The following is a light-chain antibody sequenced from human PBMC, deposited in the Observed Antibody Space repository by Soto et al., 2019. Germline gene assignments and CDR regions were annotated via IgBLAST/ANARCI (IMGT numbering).Light chain of an antibody. Sequence: DIQMTQSPSTLSASVGDRVTITCRASQSISSWLAWYQQKPGKAPNLLIYDASSLESGVPSRFSGSGSGTEFTRTISSLQPDDFATYYCQQYYSYSRTFGQGTKVEIK. CDR3: QQYYSYSRT. CDR2: DAS. CDR1: QSISSW. J-gene: IGKJ1*01. V-gene: IGKV1-5*01.